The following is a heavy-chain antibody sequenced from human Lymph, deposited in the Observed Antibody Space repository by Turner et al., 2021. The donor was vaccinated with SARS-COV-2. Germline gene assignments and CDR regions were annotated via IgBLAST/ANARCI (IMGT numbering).Heavy chain of an antibody. D-gene: IGHD4-17*01. CDR2: IYSGGST. J-gene: IGHJ4*02. Sequence: EVQLVESGGGLIQPGGSLRLSCAASEFTVSSNYMSWVRQAPGKGLEWVSIIYSGGSTFYADSVKGRFTISRDNSKNTLYLQMNSLSAEDTAVYYCARLLPYGDYFDYWGQGTLVTVSS. V-gene: IGHV3-53*01. CDR3: ARLLPYGDYFDY. CDR1: EFTVSSNY.